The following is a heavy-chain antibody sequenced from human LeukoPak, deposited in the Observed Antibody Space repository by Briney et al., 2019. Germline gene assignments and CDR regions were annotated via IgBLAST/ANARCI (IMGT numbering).Heavy chain of an antibody. J-gene: IGHJ3*02. CDR3: ASPHRGSTAVEGRAFDI. V-gene: IGHV3-23*01. CDR2: ISGSGGST. Sequence: GGSLRLSCAASGFTFSSYAMSWVRQAPGKGLEWVSAISGSGGSTYYADSVKGRFTISRDNSKNTLYLQMNSLRAEDTAVYYCASPHRGSTAVEGRAFDIWGQGTMVTVSS. CDR1: GFTFSSYA. D-gene: IGHD4-23*01.